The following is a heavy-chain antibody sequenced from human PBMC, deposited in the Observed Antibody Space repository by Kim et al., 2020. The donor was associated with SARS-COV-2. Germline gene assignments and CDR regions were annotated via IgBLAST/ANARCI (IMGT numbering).Heavy chain of an antibody. D-gene: IGHD3-9*01. CDR1: GYTFTSYG. Sequence: ASVKVSCKASGYTFTSYGISWVRQAPGQGLEWMGWISAYNGNTNYAQKLQGRVTMTTDTSTSTAYMELRSLRSDDTAVYYCARVSRYYDILTGYYLWDGMDVWGPGTTVTVSS. CDR3: ARVSRYYDILTGYYLWDGMDV. V-gene: IGHV1-18*04. CDR2: ISAYNGNT. J-gene: IGHJ6*02.